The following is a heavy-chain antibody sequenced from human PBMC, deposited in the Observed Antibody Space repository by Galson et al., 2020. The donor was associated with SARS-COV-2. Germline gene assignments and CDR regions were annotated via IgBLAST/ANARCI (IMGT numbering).Heavy chain of an antibody. CDR2: ISHSGGT. D-gene: IGHD4-17*01. CDR3: ARLHYGEEAPEAVDS. V-gene: IGHV4-30-2*01. Sequence: SETLSLTCAVSGTSISSGPYSWNWIRQPPGTGLEWIGYISHSGGTYYNPSLKSRVTISGDRSKNQFSLRLSSVTAADTGVYYCARLHYGEEAPEAVDSWGRGTRGTVAS. CDR1: GTSISSGPYS. J-gene: IGHJ3*02.